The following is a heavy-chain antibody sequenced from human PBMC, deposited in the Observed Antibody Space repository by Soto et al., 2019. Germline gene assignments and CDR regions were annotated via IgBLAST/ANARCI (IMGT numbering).Heavy chain of an antibody. CDR2: IIPIFGTA. Sequence: ASVKVSCKASGGTFGSYAISWVRQAPGQGLEWMGGIIPIFGTANYAQKFQGRVTITADESTSTAYMELSSLRSEDTAVYYCARDKNPIAAAGTSWFDPWGQGTLLTVSS. D-gene: IGHD6-13*01. V-gene: IGHV1-69*13. CDR1: GGTFGSYA. J-gene: IGHJ5*02. CDR3: ARDKNPIAAAGTSWFDP.